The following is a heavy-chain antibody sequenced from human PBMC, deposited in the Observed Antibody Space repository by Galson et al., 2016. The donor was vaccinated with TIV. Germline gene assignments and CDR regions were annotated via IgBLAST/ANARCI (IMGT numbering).Heavy chain of an antibody. Sequence: LTCAVSGGSFRGYYWSWIRQSPGKGLEWMGETDQSGNTNYNPSLRSRVSMSIDTSRSHFSLRLTSVTAADTAVYYCARGRSGRFTFFSVVTRSENFEFWGPGALVTVSS. CDR2: TDQSGNT. CDR1: GGSFRGYY. J-gene: IGHJ1*01. V-gene: IGHV4-34*01. CDR3: ARGRSGRFTFFSVVTRSENFEF. D-gene: IGHD3-3*02.